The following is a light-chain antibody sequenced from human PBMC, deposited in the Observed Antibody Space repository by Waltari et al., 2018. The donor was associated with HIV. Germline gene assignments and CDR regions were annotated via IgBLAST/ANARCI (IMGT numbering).Light chain of an antibody. Sequence: SYEVTQPPSVSVSPGQTASITCSGDKLGDKYACWYQQKPGQSPVLVIYQDTKRPSGIPGRFSGSNSGNTATLTISGTQAMDEADYDCQAWDSSTVVFGGGTKLTVL. J-gene: IGLJ2*01. V-gene: IGLV3-1*01. CDR3: QAWDSSTVV. CDR1: KLGDKY. CDR2: QDT.